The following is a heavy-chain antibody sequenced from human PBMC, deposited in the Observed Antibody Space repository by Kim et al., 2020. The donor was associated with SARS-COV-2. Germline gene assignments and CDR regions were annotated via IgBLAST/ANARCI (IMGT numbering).Heavy chain of an antibody. CDR2: IVVGSGYT. CDR1: GFTFSTSA. D-gene: IGHD1-26*01. Sequence: SVKVSCKASGFTFSTSAVQWVRQARGQRLEWIGWIVVGSGYTNYAQRFQERVTITRDMSTSTACMELSSLRSEDTAVYYCAADRKSGSYYAYSYYGMDV. CDR3: AADRKSGSYYAYSYYGMDV. J-gene: IGHJ6*01. V-gene: IGHV1-58*01.